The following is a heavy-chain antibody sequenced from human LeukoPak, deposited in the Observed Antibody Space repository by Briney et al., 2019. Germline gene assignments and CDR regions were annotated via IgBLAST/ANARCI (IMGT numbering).Heavy chain of an antibody. V-gene: IGHV4-34*01. CDR2: INHSGST. Sequence: SETLSLTCAVYGGSFSGYYWSWIRQPPGKGLEWIGEINHSGSTNYNPSLKSRVTISVDTSKNQFSLKLSSVTAADTAVYYCARVKAYSGYGRYFDYWGQGTLVTVSS. CDR3: ARVKAYSGYGRYFDY. D-gene: IGHD5-12*01. CDR1: GGSFSGYY. J-gene: IGHJ4*02.